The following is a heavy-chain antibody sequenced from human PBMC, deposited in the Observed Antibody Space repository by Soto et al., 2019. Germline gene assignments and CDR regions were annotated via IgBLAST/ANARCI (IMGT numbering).Heavy chain of an antibody. J-gene: IGHJ4*02. Sequence: SLRLSCAASGFTFSSYSMNWVRQAPGKGLEWVSYISSSSSTLYYADSVKGRFTISRDNAKNSLYLQMNSLRDEDTAVYYCARGWQQLVHTIYYWGQGTLVTVSS. CDR2: ISSSSSTL. CDR3: ARGWQQLVHTIYY. CDR1: GFTFSSYS. V-gene: IGHV3-48*02. D-gene: IGHD6-13*01.